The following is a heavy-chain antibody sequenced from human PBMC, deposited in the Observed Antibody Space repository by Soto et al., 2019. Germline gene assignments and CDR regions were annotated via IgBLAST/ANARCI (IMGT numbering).Heavy chain of an antibody. CDR3: APFYGMDV. CDR1: GFTFSSYA. CDR2: ISYDGSNK. J-gene: IGHJ6*02. Sequence: LRLSCAASGFTFSSYAMHWVRQAPGKGLEWVAVISYDGSNKYYADSVKGRFTISRDNSKNTLYLQMNSLRAEGTAVYYCAPFYGMDVWGQGTTVTVSS. V-gene: IGHV3-30-3*01.